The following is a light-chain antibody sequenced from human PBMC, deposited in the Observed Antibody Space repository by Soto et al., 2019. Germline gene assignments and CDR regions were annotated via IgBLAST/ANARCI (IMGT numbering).Light chain of an antibody. CDR1: QSVSSSY. Sequence: EIVLTQSHGTLSLSPGARATLSGRARQSVSSSYLAWYQQKPGQAPRLLIYGASSRATGIPDRFSGSGSGTDFTLTISRLEPEDFAVYYCQKYGSSPPITFGQGTRLEIK. V-gene: IGKV3-20*01. CDR3: QKYGSSPPIT. J-gene: IGKJ5*01. CDR2: GAS.